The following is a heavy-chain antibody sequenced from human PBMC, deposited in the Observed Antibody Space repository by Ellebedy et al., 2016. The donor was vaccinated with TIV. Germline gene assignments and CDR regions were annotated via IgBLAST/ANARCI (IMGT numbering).Heavy chain of an antibody. J-gene: IGHJ4*02. Sequence: GESLKISCAASGFIFSSYAMSWVRQAPGKGLEWVLGINSRGSTTYYADSVKGRFTISRDNSKNTLYLQMNSLRADDTAVYYCAKGRGGGSDSSAPRYYFDYWGLGTLVTVSS. D-gene: IGHD3-22*01. CDR3: AKGRGGGSDSSAPRYYFDY. CDR2: INSRGSTT. V-gene: IGHV3-23*01. CDR1: GFIFSSYA.